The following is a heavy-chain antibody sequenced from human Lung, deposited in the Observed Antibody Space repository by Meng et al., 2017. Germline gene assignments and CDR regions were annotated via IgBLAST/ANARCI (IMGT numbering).Heavy chain of an antibody. CDR2: INHSGST. J-gene: IGHJ4*02. V-gene: IGHV4-34*01. CDR3: ARGPTTMAHDFDY. CDR1: GGSSSDYY. D-gene: IGHD4-11*01. Sequence: QVQFQWWGAGLLKPSETLCITCVVSGGSSSDYYWGWIRQPPGKGLEWIGEINHSGSTNYNPSLESRDTISVDTSQNNISLKLSYVTAADSAVYYCARGPTTMAHDFDYWGQGTLVTVSS.